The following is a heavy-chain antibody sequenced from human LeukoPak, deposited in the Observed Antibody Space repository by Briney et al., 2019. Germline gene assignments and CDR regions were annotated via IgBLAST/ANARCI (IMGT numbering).Heavy chain of an antibody. CDR2: FDPEDGET. Sequence: ASVKVSCKVSGYTLTELSMHWVRQAPGKGLEWMGGFDPEDGETIYAQKFHGRVTMTEDTSTDTAYMELSSLRSEDTAVYYCAVGYCSGGSCYSHFDYWGQGTLVTVSS. J-gene: IGHJ4*02. V-gene: IGHV1-24*01. CDR3: AVGYCSGGSCYSHFDY. D-gene: IGHD2-15*01. CDR1: GYTLTELS.